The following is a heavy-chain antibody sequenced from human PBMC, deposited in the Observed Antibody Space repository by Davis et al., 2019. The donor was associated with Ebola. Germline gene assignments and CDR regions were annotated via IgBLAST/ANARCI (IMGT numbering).Heavy chain of an antibody. CDR2: IYYSGST. J-gene: IGHJ5*02. Sequence: PSETLSLTCTVSGGSMSSSSYYWGWIRQPPGKGLEWIGSIYYSGSTYYNPSLKSRVTISVDTSKNQFSLKLRSVTAADTAVYYCARSFAGFWSGGFDPWGQGTLVTVSS. D-gene: IGHD3-3*01. CDR1: GGSMSSSSYY. V-gene: IGHV4-39*07. CDR3: ARSFAGFWSGGFDP.